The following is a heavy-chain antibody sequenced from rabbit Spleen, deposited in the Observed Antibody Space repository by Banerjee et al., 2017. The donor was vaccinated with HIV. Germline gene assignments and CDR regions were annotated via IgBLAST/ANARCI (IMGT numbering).Heavy chain of an antibody. V-gene: IGHV1S7*01. D-gene: IGHD4-2*01. CDR3: ARGGYGGHIYSMGL. CDR2: IVPIFGVT. Sequence: QMVECGGGLVQPGGYLKLSCKASGFAFSTYSMSWGRQATCKGLDWIGYIVPIFGVTYYANWVNGRFTISSHNAQNTLYLQLNSLTAADTATYFCARGGYGGHIYSMGLWGPGTLVTVS. J-gene: IGHJ4*01. CDR1: GFAFSTYS.